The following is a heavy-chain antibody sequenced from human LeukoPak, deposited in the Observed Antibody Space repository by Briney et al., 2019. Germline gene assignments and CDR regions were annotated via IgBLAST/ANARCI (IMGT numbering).Heavy chain of an antibody. J-gene: IGHJ3*02. CDR1: GFTFSSYW. CDR2: ISSSSSYI. Sequence: AGGSLRLSCAASGFTFSSYWMSWVRQAPGKGLEWVSSISSSSSYIYYADSVKGRFTISRDNAKNSLYLQMNSLRAEDTAAYYCARSITIFGVVIGHDAFDIWGQGTMVTVSS. V-gene: IGHV3-21*01. CDR3: ARSITIFGVVIGHDAFDI. D-gene: IGHD3-3*01.